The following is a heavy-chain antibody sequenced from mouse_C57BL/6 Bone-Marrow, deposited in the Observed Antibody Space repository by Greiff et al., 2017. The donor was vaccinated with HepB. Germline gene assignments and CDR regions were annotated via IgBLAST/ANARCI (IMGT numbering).Heavy chain of an antibody. V-gene: IGHV14-4*01. CDR1: GFNIKDDY. J-gene: IGHJ3*01. D-gene: IGHD3-2*02. CDR3: TRPSYRSGYEAWVAY. Sequence: VQLQQSGAELVRPGASVKLSCTASGFNIKDDYMHWVKQRPEQGLEWIGWIDPENGDTEYASKFQGKATITADTSSNTAYLQLSSLTSEDTAVYYWTRPSYRSGYEAWVAYWGQGTLVTVSA. CDR2: IDPENGDT.